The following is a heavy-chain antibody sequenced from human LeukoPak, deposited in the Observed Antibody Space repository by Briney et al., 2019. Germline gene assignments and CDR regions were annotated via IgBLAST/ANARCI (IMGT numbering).Heavy chain of an antibody. CDR3: AKGYCSGSCYNGLDY. D-gene: IGHD2-15*01. Sequence: GGSLRLSCAASGFTFSTYGMHWVRQAPGKGLEWVAFIRFDGTNKYYADSVKGRYAISRDSSKNTLYLQMNSLRAEDTAVYYCAKGYCSGSCYNGLDYWGQGTLVTVSS. CDR1: GFTFSTYG. J-gene: IGHJ4*02. V-gene: IGHV3-30*02. CDR2: IRFDGTNK.